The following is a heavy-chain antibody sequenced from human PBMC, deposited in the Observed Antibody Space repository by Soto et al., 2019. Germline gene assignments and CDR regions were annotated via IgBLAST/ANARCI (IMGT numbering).Heavy chain of an antibody. CDR2: IYYSGST. J-gene: IGHJ4*02. CDR3: ARGYYDFWSGYYAYFDY. Sequence: SETLSLTCTVSGGSISSYYWSWIRQPPGKGLEWIGYIYYSGSTNYNPPLKSRVTISVDTSKNQFSLKLSSVTAADTAVYYCARGYYDFWSGYYAYFDYWGQGTLVTVSS. D-gene: IGHD3-3*01. V-gene: IGHV4-59*01. CDR1: GGSISSYY.